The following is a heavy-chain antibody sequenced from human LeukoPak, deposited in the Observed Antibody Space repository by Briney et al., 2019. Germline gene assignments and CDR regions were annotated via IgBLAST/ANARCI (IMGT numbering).Heavy chain of an antibody. J-gene: IGHJ4*02. CDR3: ARLPLPSEIAH. Sequence: GASVKVSCKAPGYTFTSYDINWVRQATGQGLEWMGWTNPNSGNTGYAQKFQGRVTMTRNTSISTAYMELSSLRSEDTAVYYCARLPLPSEIAHWGQGTLVTVSS. CDR1: GYTFTSYD. D-gene: IGHD6-13*01. V-gene: IGHV1-8*01. CDR2: TNPNSGNT.